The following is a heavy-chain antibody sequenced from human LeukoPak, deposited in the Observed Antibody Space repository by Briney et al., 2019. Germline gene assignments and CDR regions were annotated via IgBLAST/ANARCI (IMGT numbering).Heavy chain of an antibody. CDR2: ISGSDGNT. J-gene: IGHJ4*02. CDR1: GLTFSKYA. D-gene: IGHD1/OR15-1a*01. CDR3: ARDSSVPYGTTD. Sequence: GGSLRLSCAASGLTFSKYAMSWVRQAPGKGLEWVSAISGSDGNTFYADSVKGRFTISRDNSKNTLSLQMNNLRAEDTALYYCARDSSVPYGTTDWGQGTLVTVSS. V-gene: IGHV3-23*01.